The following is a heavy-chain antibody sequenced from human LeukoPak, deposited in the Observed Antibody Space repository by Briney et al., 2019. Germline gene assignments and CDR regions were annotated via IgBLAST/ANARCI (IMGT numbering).Heavy chain of an antibody. CDR3: ARGCIAAAGRLLDY. V-gene: IGHV3-48*01. J-gene: IGHJ4*02. Sequence: GGSLRLSCAASGFTFSSYSMNWVRQAPGKGLEWVPYISSSSSTIYYADSVKGRFTISRDNAKNSLYLQMNSLRAEDTAVYYCARGCIAAAGRLLDYWGQGTLVTVSS. CDR2: ISSSSSTI. D-gene: IGHD6-13*01. CDR1: GFTFSSYS.